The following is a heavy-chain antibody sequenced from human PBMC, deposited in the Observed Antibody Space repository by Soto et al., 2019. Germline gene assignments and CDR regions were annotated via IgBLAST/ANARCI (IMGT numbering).Heavy chain of an antibody. J-gene: IGHJ5*02. CDR1: GFHFSHHW. D-gene: IGHD2-21*02. CDR2: ITSDGKSK. Sequence: PGGSLRLSCAPCGFHFSHHWMHWVRQRPAEGLVWVSRITSDGKSKAYAESVKGRFAISRDNAKNTLYLQMNGLTAEDTSVYYCARESGDWLLKWFVPGGQGTLVTVSS. V-gene: IGHV3-74*03. CDR3: ARESGDWLLKWFVP.